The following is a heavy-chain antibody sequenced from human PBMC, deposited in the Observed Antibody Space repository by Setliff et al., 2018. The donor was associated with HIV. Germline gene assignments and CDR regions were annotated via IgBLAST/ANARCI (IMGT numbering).Heavy chain of an antibody. Sequence: ASETLSLTCSVSGGSISRNCWSWIRLPPGKGLEWIGNIYYRGSTNYNPSLKSRVTISVDMSKNQFSLKLSSVTAADTAVYYCARADLGPRYMDVWGKGTTVTVSS. J-gene: IGHJ6*03. V-gene: IGHV4-59*01. CDR1: GGSISRNC. CDR2: IYYRGST. CDR3: ARADLGPRYMDV. D-gene: IGHD3-16*01.